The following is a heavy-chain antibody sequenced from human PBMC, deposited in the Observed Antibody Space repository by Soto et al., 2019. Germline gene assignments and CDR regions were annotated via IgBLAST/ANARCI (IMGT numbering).Heavy chain of an antibody. J-gene: IGHJ5*02. Sequence: QVQLQESGPGLVKPSQTLSLTCTVSGGSISSGDYYWSWIRQPPGKGLEWIGYIYYSGSTYYNPSLKGRVTISVDTSKNQFALKLSSVTAADTAVYYCAREFWNDAGYNWFDPWGQGALVTVSS. V-gene: IGHV4-30-4*01. CDR2: IYYSGST. D-gene: IGHD1-1*01. CDR1: GGSISSGDYY. CDR3: AREFWNDAGYNWFDP.